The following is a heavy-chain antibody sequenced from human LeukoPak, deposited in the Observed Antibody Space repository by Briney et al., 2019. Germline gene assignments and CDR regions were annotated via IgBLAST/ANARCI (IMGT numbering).Heavy chain of an antibody. D-gene: IGHD5-18*01. CDR1: GFTFSAYG. CDR2: ISGSGDST. CDR3: ARDLGGYSYGYDPYYFDY. V-gene: IGHV3-23*01. Sequence: GGSQRLSCAASGFTFSAYGMGWVRQAPGKGLEWVSAISGSGDSTYYTDSVKGRFTISRDNAKNSLYLQMNSLRAEDTAVYYCARDLGGYSYGYDPYYFDYWGQGTLVTVSS. J-gene: IGHJ4*02.